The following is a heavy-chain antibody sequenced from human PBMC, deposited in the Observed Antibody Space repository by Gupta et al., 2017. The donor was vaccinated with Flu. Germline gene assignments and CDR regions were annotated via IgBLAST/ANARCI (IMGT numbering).Heavy chain of an antibody. J-gene: IGHJ4*02. V-gene: IGHV1-8*01. CDR1: D. CDR3: VRRDIFDY. D-gene: IGHD2-15*01. Sequence: DINWVRQDPGQGLEWMGWITPNSGYTGYAQKFQGRVTMTRNTSISTVYMELSSLRSEDTAVYYCVRRDIFDYWGQGTLVTVSS. CDR2: ITPNSGYT.